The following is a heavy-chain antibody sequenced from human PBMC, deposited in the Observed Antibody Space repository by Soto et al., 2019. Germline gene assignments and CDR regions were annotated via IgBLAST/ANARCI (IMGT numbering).Heavy chain of an antibody. D-gene: IGHD4-4*01. CDR3: ARGYSNYDPFDY. V-gene: IGHV4-59*08. CDR2: IYYSGST. J-gene: IGHJ4*02. CDR1: GDSISSYY. Sequence: PSETLSLTCTVSGDSISSYYWSWIRQPPGKGLEWIGYIYYSGSTNYNPSLKSRVTISVDTSKNQFSLKLSSVTAADTAVYYCARGYSNYDPFDYWGQGTLVTVSS.